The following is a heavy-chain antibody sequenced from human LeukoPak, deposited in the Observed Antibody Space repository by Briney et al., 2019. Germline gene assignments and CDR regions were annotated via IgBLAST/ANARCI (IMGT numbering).Heavy chain of an antibody. CDR3: ANGGSYYVTDY. J-gene: IGHJ4*02. V-gene: IGHV3-23*01. D-gene: IGHD1-26*01. CDR2: ISGSGGST. Sequence: GGSLRLSCAASGFTFSSYGMSWVRQAPGKGLEWVSAISGSGGSTYYADSVKGRFTISRDNSKNTLYLQMNSLRAEDTAVYYCANGGSYYVTDYWGQGTLVTVSS. CDR1: GFTFSSYG.